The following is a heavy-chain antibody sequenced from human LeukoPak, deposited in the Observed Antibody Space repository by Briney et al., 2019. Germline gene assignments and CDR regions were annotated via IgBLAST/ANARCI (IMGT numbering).Heavy chain of an antibody. V-gene: IGHV3-23*01. CDR3: AKDPSGDTEFDY. J-gene: IGHJ4*02. D-gene: IGHD1-26*01. Sequence: PGGSLRLSCAASGFTFSSYAMSWVRQAPGKGLEWVSAISGSGGSTYYADSVKGRFTIYRDNSKNTLYLQMNSLRAEDTAVYYCAKDPSGDTEFDYWGQGTLVTVSS. CDR2: ISGSGGST. CDR1: GFTFSSYA.